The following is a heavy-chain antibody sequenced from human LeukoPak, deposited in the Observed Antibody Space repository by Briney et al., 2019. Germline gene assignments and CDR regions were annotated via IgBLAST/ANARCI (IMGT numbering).Heavy chain of an antibody. J-gene: IGHJ6*04. CDR2: INHSGST. V-gene: IGHV4-34*01. D-gene: IGHD2-21*01. CDR3: ARALFLGGMDV. CDR1: GGSFSGYY. Sequence: SETLSLTCAVYGGSFSGYYWSWIRQPPGKGLEWIGEINHSGSTNYNPSLKSRVTISVDTSKNQFSLKLSSVTAADTAVYYRARALFLGGMDVWGKGTTVTVSS.